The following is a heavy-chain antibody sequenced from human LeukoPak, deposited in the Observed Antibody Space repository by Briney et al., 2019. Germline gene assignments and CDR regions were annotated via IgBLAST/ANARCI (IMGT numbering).Heavy chain of an antibody. CDR3: TRVGPRSSGYPDT. J-gene: IGHJ5*02. CDR1: GGSISSGGHF. CDR2: IYYSGST. D-gene: IGHD3-22*01. Sequence: SQTLSLTCTVSGGSISSGGHFWSWIRQHPGKGLEWIGYIYYSGSTYYNPSLKSRVNISVDTSKNQFSLRLNSVTAADTAVYYCTRVGPRSSGYPDTWGQGTRVTVSS. V-gene: IGHV4-31*03.